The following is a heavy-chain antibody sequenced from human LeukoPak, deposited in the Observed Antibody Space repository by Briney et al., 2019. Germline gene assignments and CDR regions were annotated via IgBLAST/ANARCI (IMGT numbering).Heavy chain of an antibody. V-gene: IGHV1-18*01. Sequence: ASVTVSCKASGYTFRRYGINWVRQAPGQGLEWMGWISVYNGDIDFSQRLQGRFTMTTDTSTNTASMELRSLRSDDTAVYYCARNGVGATKGADYWGQGTLVTVSS. CDR1: GYTFRRYG. J-gene: IGHJ4*02. CDR3: ARNGVGATKGADY. D-gene: IGHD1-26*01. CDR2: ISVYNGDI.